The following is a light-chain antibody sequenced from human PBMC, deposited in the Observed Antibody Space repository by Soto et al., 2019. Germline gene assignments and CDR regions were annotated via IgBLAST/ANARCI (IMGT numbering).Light chain of an antibody. V-gene: IGKV3-20*01. J-gene: IGKJ1*01. CDR3: QQYGSSPPT. Sequence: EIVLTQSPGTLSLSPGERATLSCRASQSVSTNYLAWYQRKPGQAPRLLIYGASSRATDIPNRFSGSGSGTDFTLTITRLKAEDFAVYYCQQYGSSPPTFGQGATVEIK. CDR1: QSVSTNY. CDR2: GAS.